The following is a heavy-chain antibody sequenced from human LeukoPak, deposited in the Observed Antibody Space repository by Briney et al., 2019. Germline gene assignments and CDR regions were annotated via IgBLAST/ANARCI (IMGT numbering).Heavy chain of an antibody. Sequence: GASVKVSCTASGYTFTSYGISWVRQAPGQGLEWMGWISAYNGNTNYAQKLQGRVTMTTDTSTSTAYMELRSLRSDDTAVYYCARVNVVSVVVTASRANWFDPWGQGTLVTVSS. V-gene: IGHV1-18*01. J-gene: IGHJ5*02. CDR1: GYTFTSYG. D-gene: IGHD2-21*02. CDR2: ISAYNGNT. CDR3: ARVNVVSVVVTASRANWFDP.